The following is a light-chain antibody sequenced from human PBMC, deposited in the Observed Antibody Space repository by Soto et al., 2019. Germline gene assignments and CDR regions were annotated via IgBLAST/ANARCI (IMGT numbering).Light chain of an antibody. CDR1: QSVTNNY. CDR3: QQYGSSPRLT. Sequence: EIVLTQSPGTLSLSPGERATLSCRASQSVTNNYLAWYQQKPGQAPRLLIYGASSRATGIPEMFSGSGSGTDFTLTISRLEPEDFAVYYCQQYGSSPRLTFGGGTKVEIK. V-gene: IGKV3-20*01. CDR2: GAS. J-gene: IGKJ4*01.